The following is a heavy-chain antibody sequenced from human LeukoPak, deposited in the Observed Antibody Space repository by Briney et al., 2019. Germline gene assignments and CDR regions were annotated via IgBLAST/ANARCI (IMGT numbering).Heavy chain of an antibody. D-gene: IGHD3-10*01. Sequence: ASVKVSCKASGYTFTSYGISWVRQAPGQGLEWMGWISAYNGNTNYAQKFQGRVTITRNTSISTAYMELSSLRSEDTAVYYCARVGRGYGSGSLTLYYYYYMDVWGKGTTVTVSS. J-gene: IGHJ6*03. CDR1: GYTFTSYG. CDR3: ARVGRGYGSGSLTLYYYYYMDV. V-gene: IGHV1-18*01. CDR2: ISAYNGNT.